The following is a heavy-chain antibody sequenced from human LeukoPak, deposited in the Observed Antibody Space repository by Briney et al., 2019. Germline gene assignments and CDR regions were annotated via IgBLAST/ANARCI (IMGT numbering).Heavy chain of an antibody. J-gene: IGHJ4*02. CDR3: ARDNWGSFDY. D-gene: IGHD7-27*01. V-gene: IGHV3-74*01. Sequence: SGGSLRLSCVGSGFTFSAYWMGWVRQAPGQGLEYVSHMSNDGSYTVYADSVRGRFTISRENAKNTVYLQMNSLRAEDTAVYYCARDNWGSFDYWGQGVLITVSS. CDR2: MSNDGSYT. CDR1: GFTFSAYW.